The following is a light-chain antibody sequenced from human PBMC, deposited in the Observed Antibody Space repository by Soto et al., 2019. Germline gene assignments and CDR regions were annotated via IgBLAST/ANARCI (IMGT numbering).Light chain of an antibody. V-gene: IGKV3-20*01. J-gene: IGKJ4*01. CDR3: QQYSYLVT. CDR2: GTF. Sequence: EIVLTQSPDTLSLSPGERATLSCRASQSISSSYLAWYQQKPGQAPRLLIYGTFTRAIGIPDRFSGSGSGTDFTLTISRLEPEDFALCFCQQYSYLVTFGGGTKVEIK. CDR1: QSISSSY.